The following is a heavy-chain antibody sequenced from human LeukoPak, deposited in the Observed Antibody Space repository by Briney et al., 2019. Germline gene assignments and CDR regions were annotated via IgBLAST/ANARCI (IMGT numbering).Heavy chain of an antibody. CDR3: ARETGRRVFYDSSGYLHF. V-gene: IGHV1-2*02. CDR2: INPNSGGT. D-gene: IGHD3-22*01. CDR1: GYTFTGHF. J-gene: IGHJ4*02. Sequence: ASVKVSCKASGYTFTGHFMHWVRQAPGQGREWMGWINPNSGGTYYAQKFQGRVTMTRDTSIRTAYMEMSRLRSDDTAVYYCARETGRRVFYDSSGYLHFWGQGTLVAVSS.